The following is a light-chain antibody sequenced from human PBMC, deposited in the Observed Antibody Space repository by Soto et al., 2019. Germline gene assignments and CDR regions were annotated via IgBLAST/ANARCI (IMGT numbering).Light chain of an antibody. J-gene: IGKJ3*01. CDR2: AAS. CDR3: LQDYRYPFT. Sequence: AIQMTQSPSSLSASVRDRVTITCRASQGIRNDLGWYQQKPGKAPKLLIYAASSSQSGVPSRFSGSGSGTDLTLTISSLQPEDFATYYCLQDYRYPFTFGPGTKVDIK. V-gene: IGKV1-6*01. CDR1: QGIRND.